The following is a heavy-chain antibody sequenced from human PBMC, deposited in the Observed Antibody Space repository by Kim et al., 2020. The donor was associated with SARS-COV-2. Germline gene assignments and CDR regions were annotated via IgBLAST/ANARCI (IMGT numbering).Heavy chain of an antibody. V-gene: IGHV3-23*01. CDR2: ISASGDRT. D-gene: IGHD2-2*01. J-gene: IGHJ5*01. CDR3: AKVGAYATNW. Sequence: GGSLRLSCAASGFAFTNYAMTWVRQAPGKGLEWVSEISASGDRTSYADSVKGRFAISRDNLKNTLSLHMNGLRGEDTSIYYCAKVGAYATNW. CDR1: GFAFTNYA.